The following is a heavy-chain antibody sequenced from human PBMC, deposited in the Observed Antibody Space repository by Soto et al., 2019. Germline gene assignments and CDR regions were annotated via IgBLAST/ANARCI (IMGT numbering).Heavy chain of an antibody. Sequence: PSETLSLTCTFSGGSISSGGYYWSWIRQHPGKGLEWIGYIYYSGSTYYNPSLKSRVTISVDTSKNQFSLKLSSVTAADTAVYYCARMVRSGGYLNWFDPWGQGTLVTVSS. CDR1: GGSISSGGYY. J-gene: IGHJ5*02. CDR2: IYYSGST. V-gene: IGHV4-31*03. D-gene: IGHD1-26*01. CDR3: ARMVRSGGYLNWFDP.